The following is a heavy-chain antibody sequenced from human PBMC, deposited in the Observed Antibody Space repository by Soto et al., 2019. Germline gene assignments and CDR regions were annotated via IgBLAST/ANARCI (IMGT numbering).Heavy chain of an antibody. D-gene: IGHD3-22*01. V-gene: IGHV3-23*01. CDR3: ALQGVDYYDSSGYPMSYYFDY. J-gene: IGHJ4*02. CDR2: ISGSGGST. Sequence: EVQLLESGGGLVQPGGSLRLSCAASGFTFSSYAMSWVRQAPGKGLEWVSAISGSGGSTYYADSVKGRFTISRDNSKNTLYLQMNSLRAEDTAVYYCALQGVDYYDSSGYPMSYYFDYWGQGTLVTVSS. CDR1: GFTFSSYA.